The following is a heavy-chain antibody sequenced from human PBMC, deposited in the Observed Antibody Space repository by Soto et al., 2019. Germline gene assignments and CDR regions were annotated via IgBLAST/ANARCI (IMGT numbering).Heavy chain of an antibody. CDR2: IYYSGST. V-gene: IGHV4-39*01. Sequence: QLQLQESGPGLVKPSETLSLTCTVSGGSISSSSYYWGWIRQPPGKGLAWIGSIYYSGSTYYNPSLKSRVTISVDTSKNQFSLKLSSVTAADTAVYYCARRGTRLDYWGQGTLFTVSS. J-gene: IGHJ4*02. D-gene: IGHD1-1*01. CDR1: GGSISSSSYY. CDR3: ARRGTRLDY.